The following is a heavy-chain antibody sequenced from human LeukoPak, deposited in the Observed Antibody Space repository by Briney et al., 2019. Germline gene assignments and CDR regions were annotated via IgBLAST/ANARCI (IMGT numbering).Heavy chain of an antibody. CDR2: ISSSSSYI. CDR3: AREMYSSSWYYFDY. V-gene: IGHV3-21*01. CDR1: GFTFSSYS. Sequence: MAGGSLRLSCAASGFTFSSYSMNWVRQAPGKGLEWVSSISSSSSYIYYADSVKGRFTISRDNAKNSLYLQMNSLRAEDTAVYYCAREMYSSSWYYFDYWGQGTLVTVSS. J-gene: IGHJ4*02. D-gene: IGHD6-13*01.